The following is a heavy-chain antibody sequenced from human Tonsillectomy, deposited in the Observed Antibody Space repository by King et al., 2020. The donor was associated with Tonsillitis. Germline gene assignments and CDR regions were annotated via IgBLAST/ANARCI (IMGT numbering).Heavy chain of an antibody. J-gene: IGHJ3*02. V-gene: IGHV3-64D*06. CDR2: ISSNGGST. Sequence: VQLVESGGGLVQPGGSLRLSCSASGFTFSSYAMHWVRQAPGKGLEYVSAISSNGGSTYYADSVKGRFTISRDNSKNTLYLQMSSLRAEDTAVYYCVKDQPQWLVQGAFDIWGQGTMVTVSS. D-gene: IGHD6-19*01. CDR1: GFTFSSYA. CDR3: VKDQPQWLVQGAFDI.